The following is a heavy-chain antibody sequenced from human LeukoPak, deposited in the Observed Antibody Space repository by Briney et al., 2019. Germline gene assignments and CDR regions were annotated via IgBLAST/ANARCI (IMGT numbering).Heavy chain of an antibody. CDR3: AIMHGYYDGTGYWVQ. CDR2: ITTNGGST. D-gene: IGHD3-22*01. Sequence: PGGSLRLSCAASGFTFASYGMSWVRQAPGKGLEWVSFITTNGGSTSYADSVEGRFTISRDNPRNTLYMQMNSLRDEDTAVYYCAIMHGYYDGTGYWVQWGQGTLVTVSS. J-gene: IGHJ1*01. V-gene: IGHV3-23*01. CDR1: GFTFASYG.